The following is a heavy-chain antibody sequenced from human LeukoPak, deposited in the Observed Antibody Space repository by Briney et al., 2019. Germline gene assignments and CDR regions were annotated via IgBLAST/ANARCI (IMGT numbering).Heavy chain of an antibody. V-gene: IGHV3-48*03. CDR1: GFTFNSYE. CDR2: ITSSGRTT. D-gene: IGHD2-15*01. J-gene: IGHJ4*02. Sequence: GGSLRLSCAASGFTFNSYEMNWVRQAPGKGLEWVSYITSSGRTTSYADSVKGRFTISRDNAESSLSLQMNSLRAEDTAIYYCARESPHCSGVSCFFDYWGQGTLVTVSS. CDR3: ARESPHCSGVSCFFDY.